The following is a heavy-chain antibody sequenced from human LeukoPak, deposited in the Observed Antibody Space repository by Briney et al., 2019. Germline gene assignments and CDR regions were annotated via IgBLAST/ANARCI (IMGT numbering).Heavy chain of an antibody. J-gene: IGHJ4*02. D-gene: IGHD1-26*01. CDR3: ARATWELHYFDY. Sequence: GGSLRLSCAASGFTFSSYGMHWVRQAPGKGLEWVAVIWYDGSNKYYADSVKGRFTISRDNSKNTLYLQMNSLRAEDTAVYYCARATWELHYFDYWGQGTLVTASS. CDR2: IWYDGSNK. V-gene: IGHV3-33*01. CDR1: GFTFSSYG.